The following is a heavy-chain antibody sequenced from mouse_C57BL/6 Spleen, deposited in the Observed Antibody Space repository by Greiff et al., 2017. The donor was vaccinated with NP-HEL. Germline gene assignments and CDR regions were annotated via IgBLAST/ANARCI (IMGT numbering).Heavy chain of an antibody. D-gene: IGHD2-1*01. CDR2: IRSKSNNYAT. J-gene: IGHJ2*01. CDR1: GFSFNTYA. CDR3: VRQRGNHDGFDY. V-gene: IGHV10-1*01. Sequence: EVMLVESGGGLVQPKGSLKLSCAASGFSFNTYAMNWVRQAPGKGLEWVARIRSKSNNYATYYADSVKDRFTISRDDSESMLYLQMNNLKTEDTAMYYCVRQRGNHDGFDYWGQGTTLTVSS.